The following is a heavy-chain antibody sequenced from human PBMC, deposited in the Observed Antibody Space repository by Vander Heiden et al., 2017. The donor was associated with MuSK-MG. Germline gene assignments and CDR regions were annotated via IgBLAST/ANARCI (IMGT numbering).Heavy chain of an antibody. CDR3: AKDGRWNNFDY. CDR1: GFTFSDYD. J-gene: IGHJ4*02. V-gene: IGHV3-48*03. D-gene: IGHD1-1*01. CDR2: IGGAGSTI. Sequence: EVQLVESGGGLVQTGGSLRLSCAASGFTFSDYDMNWVRQAPGKGLEWISYIGGAGSTIYSADSVKGRFTISRDNAKNSLFLQMNRLRAEYTAVYYCAKDGRWNNFDYWGQGTLVTVSS.